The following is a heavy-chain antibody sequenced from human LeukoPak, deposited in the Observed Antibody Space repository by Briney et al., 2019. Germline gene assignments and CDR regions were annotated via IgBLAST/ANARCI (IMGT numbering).Heavy chain of an antibody. D-gene: IGHD2-2*01. V-gene: IGHV4-30-4*01. CDR1: GGAINSNDYN. Sequence: SETLSLTCTVSGGAINSNDYNWSWIRQPPRKGLEWSGDIYYSGSAYYNPSLKSRLTISVDTSKNQFSLRLTSVTAADTAVYYCAREVVVVPAASLGWYFDLWGRGTLVTVSS. CDR3: AREVVVVPAASLGWYFDL. J-gene: IGHJ2*01. CDR2: IYYSGSA.